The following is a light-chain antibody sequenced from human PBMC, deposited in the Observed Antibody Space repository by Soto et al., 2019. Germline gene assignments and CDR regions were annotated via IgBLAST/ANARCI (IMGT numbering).Light chain of an antibody. CDR2: EGN. Sequence: QSALTQPASVSGSPGQSITISCTRTSSDVGSYNLVSWYQPQPDQAPKLIIYEGNKRPSGVSIRFSGSKSGNTAALTSPGLQAEDEAEYYCCSYAGTGIVFGGGTKLTVL. V-gene: IGLV2-23*01. CDR3: CSYAGTGIV. CDR1: SSDVGSYNL. J-gene: IGLJ2*01.